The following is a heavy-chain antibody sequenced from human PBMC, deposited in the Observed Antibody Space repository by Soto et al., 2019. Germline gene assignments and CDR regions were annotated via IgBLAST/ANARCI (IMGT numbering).Heavy chain of an antibody. V-gene: IGHV4-59*08. CDR1: GGSISSYY. Sequence: SETLSLTCTVSGGSISSYYWSWIRQPPGKGLEWIGYIYYSGSTNYNPSLKSRVTISVDTSKNQFSLKLSSVTAADTAVYYYARLVKTNWFDPWGQGTLVTVSS. J-gene: IGHJ5*02. CDR3: ARLVKTNWFDP. CDR2: IYYSGST.